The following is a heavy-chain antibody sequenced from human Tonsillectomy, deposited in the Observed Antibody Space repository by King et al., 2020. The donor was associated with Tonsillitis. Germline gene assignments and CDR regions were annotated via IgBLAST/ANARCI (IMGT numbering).Heavy chain of an antibody. CDR1: GGSISSYY. CDR3: ARVAEYSGSSFDY. CDR2: SYTSGST. D-gene: IGHD1-26*01. V-gene: IGHV4-4*07. J-gene: IGHJ4*02. Sequence: QLQESGPGLVKPSETLSLTCTVSGGSISSYYWSWIRQPAGKGLEWIGRSYTSGSTNYNPSLKSRGTIAVDTSKNQFSLKLSSVTAADTAVYYCARVAEYSGSSFDYWGQGTLVTVSS.